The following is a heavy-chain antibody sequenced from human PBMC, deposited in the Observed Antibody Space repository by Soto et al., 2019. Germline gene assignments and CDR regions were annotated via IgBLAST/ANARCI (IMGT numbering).Heavy chain of an antibody. Sequence: QVQLVQSGAEVKKPGASVKVSCKASGYTFTSYGISCVRQAPGQGLDWMGWISGYNGNTNYALKLQRGVNMTTDTSTSTAYMVLRSLSSVDAAVYYCARRGGYSSSWYVDYCGQGPLV. V-gene: IGHV1-18*01. D-gene: IGHD6-13*01. J-gene: IGHJ4*02. CDR1: GYTFTSYG. CDR2: ISGYNGNT. CDR3: ARRGGYSSSWYVDY.